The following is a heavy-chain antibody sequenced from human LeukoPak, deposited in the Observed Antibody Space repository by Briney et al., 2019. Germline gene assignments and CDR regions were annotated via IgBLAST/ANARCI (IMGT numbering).Heavy chain of an antibody. J-gene: IGHJ3*02. CDR1: GFTFSSYA. CDR2: ISYDGSNK. Sequence: GGSLRLSCAASGFTFSSYAMHWVRQAPGKGLEWVAVISYDGSNKYYADSVKGRFTISRDNSKNTLYLQMNSLRAEDTAVYYCAKEGYDSSGYSHSGAFDIWGQGTMVTVSS. V-gene: IGHV3-30-3*01. CDR3: AKEGYDSSGYSHSGAFDI. D-gene: IGHD3-22*01.